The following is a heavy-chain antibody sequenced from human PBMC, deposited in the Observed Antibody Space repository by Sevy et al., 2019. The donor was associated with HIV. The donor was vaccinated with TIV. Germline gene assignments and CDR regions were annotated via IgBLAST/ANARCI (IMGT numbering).Heavy chain of an antibody. D-gene: IGHD5-18*01. CDR1: GLTFSNYG. V-gene: IGHV3-33*01. CDR3: SCGYTYGGDY. J-gene: IGHJ4*02. CDR2: IWHDGSNT. Sequence: GGSLRLSCAASGLTFSNYGMHWVRQAPGKGLEWVALIWHDGSNTYYADSVKGRFTVSRDNSKNTVYLQMNSLRAEDTGIYYCSCGYTYGGDYWGQGTLVTVSS.